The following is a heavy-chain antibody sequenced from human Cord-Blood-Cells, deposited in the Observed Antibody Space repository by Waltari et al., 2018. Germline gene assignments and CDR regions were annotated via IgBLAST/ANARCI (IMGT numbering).Heavy chain of an antibody. V-gene: IGHV3-48*02. D-gene: IGHD3-10*01. CDR1: GFTFSSYS. J-gene: IGHJ5*02. Sequence: EVQLVESGGGLVQPGGSLRLSCAASGFTFSSYSMNWVRQAPGKGLGWVSYISSSSSTIYYADAVKVRFTISRDNAKNSLYLQMNSLRDEDTAVYYCARGQVGSDNWFDPWGQGTLVTVSS. CDR2: ISSSSSTI. CDR3: ARGQVGSDNWFDP.